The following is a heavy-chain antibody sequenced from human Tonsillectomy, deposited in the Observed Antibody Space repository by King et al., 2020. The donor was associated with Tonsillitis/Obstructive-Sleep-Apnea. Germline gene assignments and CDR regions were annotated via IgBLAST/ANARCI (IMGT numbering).Heavy chain of an antibody. CDR2: IVVGSGNT. V-gene: IGHV1-58*01. Sequence: QLVQSGPEVKKPGTSVKVSCQASGFTFTSSAVQWVRQARGQRLEWIGWIVVGSGNTNYAQKFQERVTITRDMSTSTAYMELSSLRSEDTAVYYCAAGDQWLVLRPDDAFDIWGQGTMVTVSS. CDR3: AAGDQWLVLRPDDAFDI. D-gene: IGHD6-19*01. J-gene: IGHJ3*02. CDR1: GFTFTSSA.